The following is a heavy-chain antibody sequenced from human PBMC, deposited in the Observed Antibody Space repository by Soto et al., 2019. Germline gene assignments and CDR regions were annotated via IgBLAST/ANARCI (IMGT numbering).Heavy chain of an antibody. J-gene: IGHJ4*02. CDR2: IYYSGST. D-gene: IGHD3-3*01. Sequence: SETLSLTCTVTGGSISNGDYSWAWLRQPPGKGLEWIGHIYYSGSTYYNPSRKSRVTISVDRSRNEFSLELTSVTAADTAVYYCASVIWRCLYAFDYWGKGALVTVSS. V-gene: IGHV4-30-4*01. CDR3: ASVIWRCLYAFDY. CDR1: GGSISNGDYS.